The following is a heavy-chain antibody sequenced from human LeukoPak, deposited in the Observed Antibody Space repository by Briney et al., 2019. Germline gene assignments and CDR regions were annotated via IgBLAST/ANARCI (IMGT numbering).Heavy chain of an antibody. D-gene: IGHD2-2*01. CDR3: ARQYQLLGGDAFDI. CDR2: INPNSGGT. Sequence: ASVKVSCKASGYTFTGYYMHWVRQAPGQGLEWMGWINPNSGGTNYAQRFQGRVTMTRDTSISTAYMELSRLRSDDTAVYYCARQYQLLGGDAFDIWGQGTMVTVSS. CDR1: GYTFTGYY. J-gene: IGHJ3*02. V-gene: IGHV1-2*02.